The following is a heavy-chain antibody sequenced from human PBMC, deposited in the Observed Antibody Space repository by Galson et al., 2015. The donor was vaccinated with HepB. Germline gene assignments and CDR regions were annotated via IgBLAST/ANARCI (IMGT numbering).Heavy chain of an antibody. CDR2: ISYDGSNT. CDR3: AKDQEEEYDTSANANANAFDM. J-gene: IGHJ3*02. D-gene: IGHD6-6*01. V-gene: IGHV3-30*18. CDR1: GFTFSDYG. Sequence: SLRLSCAASGFTFSDYGMHWVRQAPGKGLEWVAVISYDGSNTYYGDSIKGRFTISRDNSKNTLFLQMNSLRPEDTAVYYCAKDQEEEYDTSANANANAFDMWGQGTMVTVSS.